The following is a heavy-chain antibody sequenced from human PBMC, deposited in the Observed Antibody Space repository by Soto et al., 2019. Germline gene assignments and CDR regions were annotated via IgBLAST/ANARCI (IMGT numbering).Heavy chain of an antibody. V-gene: IGHV1-8*01. D-gene: IGHD3-10*01. Sequence: QVQLVQSGAEVKKPGASVKVSCKASGYTFTSYEINWVRQATGQGLEWMGWMNPNSGDTGYAQKSQGRVTXTXKXXISTAYLERSSLRSEDTAVYYCARGALLRFGELLRWGQGTLVTVSS. J-gene: IGHJ4*02. CDR3: ARGALLRFGELLR. CDR2: MNPNSGDT. CDR1: GYTFTSYE.